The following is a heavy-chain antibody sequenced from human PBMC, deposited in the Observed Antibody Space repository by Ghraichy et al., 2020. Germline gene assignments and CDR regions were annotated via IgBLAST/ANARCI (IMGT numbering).Heavy chain of an antibody. Sequence: SETLSLTCAVYGGSFSGYYWSWIRQPPGKGLEWIGEINHSGSTNYNPSLKSRVTISVDTSKNQFSLKLSSVTAADTAVYYCARGPGVLEWLYHYYYGMDVWGQGTTVTVSS. D-gene: IGHD3-3*01. CDR2: INHSGST. V-gene: IGHV4-34*01. CDR1: GGSFSGYY. CDR3: ARGPGVLEWLYHYYYGMDV. J-gene: IGHJ6*02.